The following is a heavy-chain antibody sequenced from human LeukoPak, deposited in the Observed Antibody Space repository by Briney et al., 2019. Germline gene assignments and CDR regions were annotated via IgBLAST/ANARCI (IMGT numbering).Heavy chain of an antibody. Sequence: GRCLRLSCAASGFTFSSYSMHWVRQAAGQGLGWVAVISYDGSNTYYADSVKGRFTISRDNSKRTLYLEVNNLRVEDTAMFYCARESYSSGEWGLWGQGTLVTVSS. CDR3: ARESYSSGEWGL. CDR2: ISYDGSNT. D-gene: IGHD6-19*01. J-gene: IGHJ4*02. CDR1: GFTFSSYS. V-gene: IGHV3-30*04.